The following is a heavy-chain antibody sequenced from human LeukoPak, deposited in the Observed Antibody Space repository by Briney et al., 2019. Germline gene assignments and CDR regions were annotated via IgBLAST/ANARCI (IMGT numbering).Heavy chain of an antibody. D-gene: IGHD2-15*01. Sequence: PSQTLSLTCTGSGVSISSGGYYWSWIRQHPGKGLEWIGYIYYSGSTYYNPSLKSRVTISVDTSKNQFSLKLSSVTAADTAVYYCARVRCSGGSCYFAHFDYWGQGTLVTVSS. CDR1: GVSISSGGYY. CDR2: IYYSGST. V-gene: IGHV4-31*03. J-gene: IGHJ4*02. CDR3: ARVRCSGGSCYFAHFDY.